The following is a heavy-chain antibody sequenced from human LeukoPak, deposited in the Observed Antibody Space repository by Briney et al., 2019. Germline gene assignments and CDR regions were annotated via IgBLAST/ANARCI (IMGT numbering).Heavy chain of an antibody. CDR3: VMDILR. CDR1: GFTFSGST. J-gene: IGHJ4*02. CDR2: IRSKTNSYAT. D-gene: IGHD5-12*01. V-gene: IGHV3-73*01. Sequence: GGSLKLSCAASGFTFSGSTIHWVRQASGKGLEWVGRIRSKTNSYATVYAASVKGRFTISRDNAENTLYLQMNSLGAEDTAVYYCVMDILRWGQGTLVTVSS.